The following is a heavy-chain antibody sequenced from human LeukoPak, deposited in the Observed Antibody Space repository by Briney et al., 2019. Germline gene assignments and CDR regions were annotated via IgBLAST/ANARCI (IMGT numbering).Heavy chain of an antibody. V-gene: IGHV4-59*08. Sequence: SETLSLTCTVSGDSISSHYWSWIRQPPGKGLEWIGYIYYSGGTDYNPSLKSRVTISVDTSKNQFSLKLRSVTAADTAVYYCARHVTISGPYDASDIWGQGTMVTVSP. CDR3: ARHVTISGPYDASDI. D-gene: IGHD5-24*01. J-gene: IGHJ3*02. CDR2: IYYSGGT. CDR1: GDSISSHY.